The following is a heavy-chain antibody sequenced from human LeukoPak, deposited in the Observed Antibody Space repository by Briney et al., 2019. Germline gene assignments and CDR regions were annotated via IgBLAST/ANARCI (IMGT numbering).Heavy chain of an antibody. V-gene: IGHV3-15*01. CDR1: GFTFSNAW. CDR2: IKSKTDGGTT. J-gene: IGHJ4*02. CDR3: TTGSSSYGYVLPY. Sequence: GGSLRLSCAASGFTFSNAWMSWVRQAPGKGLEWVGRIKSKTDGGTTDYAAPVKGRFTISRDDSKNTLYLQMNSLKTEDTAVYYCTTGSSSYGYVLPYRGQGTLVTVSS. D-gene: IGHD5-18*01.